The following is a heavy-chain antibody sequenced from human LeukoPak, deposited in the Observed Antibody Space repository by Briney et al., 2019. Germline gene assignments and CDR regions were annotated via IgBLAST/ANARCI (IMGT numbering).Heavy chain of an antibody. D-gene: IGHD6-19*01. J-gene: IGHJ4*02. CDR1: GFTFSTYW. V-gene: IGHV3-74*01. CDR3: ARVSIGWYSFDY. Sequence: GGPLRLSCAASGFTFSTYWMHWVRQAPGKGLVWVSRINPDGTTTSYADSVKGRFTISRDNAKDTVYLQMNSLRAEDTAVYYCARVSIGWYSFDYWGQGTLVTVSS. CDR2: INPDGTTT.